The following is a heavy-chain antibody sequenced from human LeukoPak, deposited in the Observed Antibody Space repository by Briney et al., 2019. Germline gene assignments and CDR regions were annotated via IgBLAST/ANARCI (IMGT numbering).Heavy chain of an antibody. CDR2: IYYSGST. CDR1: GGSISSGDYY. V-gene: IGHV4-30-4*08. CDR3: ARSSSGWYKDNWFDP. Sequence: SETLSLTCTVSGGSISSGDYYWSWIRQPPGKGLEWIGYIYYSGSTYYNPPLKSRVTISVDTSKNQFSLKLSSVTAADTAVYYCARSSSGWYKDNWFDPWGQGTLVTVSS. D-gene: IGHD6-19*01. J-gene: IGHJ5*02.